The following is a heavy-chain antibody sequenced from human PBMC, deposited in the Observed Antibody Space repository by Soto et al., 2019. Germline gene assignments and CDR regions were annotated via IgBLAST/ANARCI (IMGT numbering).Heavy chain of an antibody. Sequence: ASVKVSCKASGYTFTSYDINWVRQATGQGLEWMGWMNHDSGNTGYAQGFQSRVTMTSDTSTNTAYMELSSLRYDDKAVYYCAKGSWRGSCRATRCYTIIYWGPGTLVTVSS. D-gene: IGHD2-2*02. J-gene: IGHJ4*02. CDR2: MNHDSGNT. CDR3: AKGSWRGSCRATRCYTIIY. V-gene: IGHV1-8*02. CDR1: GYTFTSYD.